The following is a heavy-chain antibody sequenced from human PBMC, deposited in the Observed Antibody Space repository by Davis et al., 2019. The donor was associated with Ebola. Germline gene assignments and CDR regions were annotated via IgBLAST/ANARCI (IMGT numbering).Heavy chain of an antibody. CDR1: GYTFTSYA. CDR3: AKFPLFWSGSYYYGMDV. V-gene: IGHV1-3*01. Sequence: ASVKVSCKASGYTFTSYAMHWVRQAPGQRLEWMGWINAGNGNTKYSQKFQGRVTITRDTSASTVYMELSSLRSEDTAVYYCAKFPLFWSGSYYYGMDVWGQGTTVTVSS. J-gene: IGHJ6*02. CDR2: INAGNGNT. D-gene: IGHD3-3*01.